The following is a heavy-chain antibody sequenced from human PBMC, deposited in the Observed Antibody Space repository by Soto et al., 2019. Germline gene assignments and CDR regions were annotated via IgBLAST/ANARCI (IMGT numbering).Heavy chain of an antibody. Sequence: SGPTLVNPTHTLTLTCTFSGFSLSTSGGGVGWIRQPPGKALDWLALIYWNDDKRYSPSLKSRLTITKDTSKNQVVLTMTNMDPVEKATYYCAHRSLDRRGGVFDYLGQGTLVTVSS. CDR3: AHRSLDRRGGVFDY. CDR2: IYWNDDK. V-gene: IGHV2-5*01. D-gene: IGHD3-16*01. CDR1: GFSLSTSGGG. J-gene: IGHJ4*02.